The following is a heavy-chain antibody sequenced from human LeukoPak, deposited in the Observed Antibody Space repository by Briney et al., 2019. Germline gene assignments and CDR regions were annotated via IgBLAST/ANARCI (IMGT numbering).Heavy chain of an antibody. CDR2: IYYSGST. V-gene: IGHV4-59*11. CDR3: ARRFRISSSSSDAFDI. Sequence: SETLSLTCTVSGDSISSHYWSWIRQPPGKGLEWIGEIYYSGSTNYNPSLKSRVTISVDTSKNHFSLTAADTAVYYCARRFRISSSSSDAFDIWGQGTMVTVSS. CDR1: GDSISSHY. D-gene: IGHD6-13*01. J-gene: IGHJ3*02.